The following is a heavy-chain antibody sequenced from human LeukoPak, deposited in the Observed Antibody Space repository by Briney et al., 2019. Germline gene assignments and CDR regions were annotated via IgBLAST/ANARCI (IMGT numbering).Heavy chain of an antibody. V-gene: IGHV4-39*07. CDR3: ARDRSTYWYFDL. J-gene: IGHJ2*01. D-gene: IGHD2-2*01. CDR2: IYYSGST. Sequence: KPSETLSLTCTVSGGSISSSSYYWGWIRQPPGKGLEWIGSIYYSGSTYYNPSLKSRVTISVDTSKNQFSLKLSSVTAADTAVYYCARDRSTYWYFDLWGRGTLVTVSS. CDR1: GGSISSSSYY.